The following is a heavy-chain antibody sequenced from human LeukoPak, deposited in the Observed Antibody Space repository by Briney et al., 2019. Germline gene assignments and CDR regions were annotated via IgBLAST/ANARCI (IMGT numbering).Heavy chain of an antibody. CDR1: GGSISSSSYY. CDR2: IYYSGST. CDR3: ARASCSGGSCYGSVDY. Sequence: SETLSLTCSVSGGSISSSSYYWGWIRQPPGKGLEWIGSIYYSGSTYYSPSLKSRVTISVDTSKNQFSLKLSSVTAADTAVYYCARASCSGGSCYGSVDYWGQGTLVTVSS. D-gene: IGHD2-15*01. V-gene: IGHV4-39*07. J-gene: IGHJ4*02.